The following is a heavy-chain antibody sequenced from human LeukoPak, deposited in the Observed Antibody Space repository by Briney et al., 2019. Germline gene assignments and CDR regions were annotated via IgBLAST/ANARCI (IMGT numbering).Heavy chain of an antibody. J-gene: IGHJ3*02. CDR1: GGSISSGGYY. Sequence: PSQTLSLTCTVSGGSISSGGYYWSWIRQHPGKGLEWIGYIYYSGSTYYNPSLKSRVTISVDTSKNQFSLKLSSVTAADTAVYYCARGFLYYDFWSGYYGKSPFQDAFDIWGQGTMVTVSS. CDR3: ARGFLYYDFWSGYYGKSPFQDAFDI. CDR2: IYYSGST. V-gene: IGHV4-31*03. D-gene: IGHD3-3*01.